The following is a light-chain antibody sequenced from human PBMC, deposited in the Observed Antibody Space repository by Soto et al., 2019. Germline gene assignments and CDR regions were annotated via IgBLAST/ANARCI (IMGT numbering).Light chain of an antibody. CDR2: EVS. J-gene: IGLJ1*01. CDR3: SSYTSDNRDYV. V-gene: IGLV2-14*01. CDR1: SSDIGGYNY. Sequence: QSVLTQPASVSGSPGQSITISGTGTSSDIGGYNYVSWYQQPPGKAPKLLIYEVSKRPSGVPDRFSGSKSGNTASLTISGLQAEDEAHYYCSSYTSDNRDYVFGTGTKVTV.